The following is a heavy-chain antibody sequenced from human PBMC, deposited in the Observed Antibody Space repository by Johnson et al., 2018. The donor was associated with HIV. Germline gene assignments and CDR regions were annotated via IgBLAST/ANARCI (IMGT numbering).Heavy chain of an antibody. CDR1: GFTFSSYA. CDR2: ISYDGGDK. J-gene: IGHJ3*02. D-gene: IGHD3-16*01. V-gene: IGHV3-30*04. Sequence: QVQLVESGGGVVQPGRSLRLSCAASGFTFSSYAMYWVRQAPVKGLEWAAVISYDGGDKDYADSAKGLFSIPIASSKNTLYLQINSLRVEDTAVYYCVRGSRYTYDNDDVHLLQAFDIWGQGTVVTVSS. CDR3: VRGSRYTYDNDDVHLLQAFDI.